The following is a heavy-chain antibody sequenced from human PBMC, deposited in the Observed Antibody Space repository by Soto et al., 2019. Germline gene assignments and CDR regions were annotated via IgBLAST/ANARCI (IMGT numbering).Heavy chain of an antibody. V-gene: IGHV4-30-4*01. Sequence: PSETLSLTCTVSGGSISSGGYFWNWIRQPPGKGLEWIGYIYYSGSPNYTPSLKSRLTISVDRSKNQFSLKLSSVTAADTAVYYCARAGGLGAVAVDYWGQGTLVTVSS. D-gene: IGHD6-19*01. J-gene: IGHJ4*02. CDR3: ARAGGLGAVAVDY. CDR1: GGSISSGGYF. CDR2: IYYSGSP.